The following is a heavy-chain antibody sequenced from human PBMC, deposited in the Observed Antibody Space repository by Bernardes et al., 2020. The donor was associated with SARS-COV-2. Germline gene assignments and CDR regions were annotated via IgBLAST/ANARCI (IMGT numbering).Heavy chain of an antibody. D-gene: IGHD6-19*01. CDR2: ISSDSADM. J-gene: IGHJ4*02. Sequence: GGSLRLSCAASGFTFGDYAMHWVRQTPGGGLEWVSAISSDSADMGYADSVKGRFTVSRDNAKDSLYLQMKSLRAEDTAFYYCAKDITPLWYSSGHIDYWGQGTLVAVSS. V-gene: IGHV3-9*01. CDR1: GFTFGDYA. CDR3: AKDITPLWYSSGHIDY.